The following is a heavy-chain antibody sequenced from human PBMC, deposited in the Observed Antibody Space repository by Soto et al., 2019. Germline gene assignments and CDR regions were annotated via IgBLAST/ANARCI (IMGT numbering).Heavy chain of an antibody. J-gene: IGHJ1*01. CDR3: ARVEDYLDSSGYAH. D-gene: IGHD3-22*01. CDR2: ISAYNGDT. CDR1: GYSFHNYG. V-gene: IGHV1-18*04. Sequence: QVQLVQSGTEVKKPGASVKVSCKASGYSFHNYGITWVRQAPGQGLEWMGWISAYNGDTHYAEELQGRVTMTTDTSTATGYLELRSLRFDDTAVYYCARVEDYLDSSGYAHWGQGTLVTVSS.